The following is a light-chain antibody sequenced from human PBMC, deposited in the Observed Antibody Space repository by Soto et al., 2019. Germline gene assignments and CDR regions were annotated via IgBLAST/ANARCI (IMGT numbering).Light chain of an antibody. V-gene: IGLV2-23*03. Sequence: QSALTQPASVSGSPGQSITISCTGTSSDVGSHNLVSWYQQHPGQAPKLMIYEGSKRPVGVSTRFSASESGNTASLTISGLQAEDEADYFCCSCGGSRAVFGGGTQLTVL. CDR3: CSCGGSRAV. CDR2: EGS. CDR1: SSDVGSHNL. J-gene: IGLJ7*01.